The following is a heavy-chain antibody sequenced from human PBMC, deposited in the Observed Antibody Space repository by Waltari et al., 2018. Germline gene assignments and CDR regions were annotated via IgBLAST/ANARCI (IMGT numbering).Heavy chain of an antibody. V-gene: IGHV3-30*02. CDR1: GLTFSSSG. CDR2: FRYDGSNT. Sequence: QVQLVESGGGVVQPGGSLSLAGAASGLTFSSSGSHWVGQAPGQGLGWVAWVDYFRYDGSNTNTSETVLDPFTISRDNSENTRYLQKNSLSAEDTAVYYYAKTWRGYGGNSADYFDYWGQGTLVTVSS. CDR3: AKTWRGYGGNSADYFDY. D-gene: IGHD2-21*02. J-gene: IGHJ4*02.